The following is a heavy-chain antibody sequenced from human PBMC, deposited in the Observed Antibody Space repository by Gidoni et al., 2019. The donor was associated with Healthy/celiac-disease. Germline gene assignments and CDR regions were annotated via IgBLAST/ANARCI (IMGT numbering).Heavy chain of an antibody. Sequence: EVQLLESGGGLVQPGGSLRLSCEASGFCFGSYSMSWVRQAPGKGLEWVSAISGSGVSTDYADSVNGRFTISRDNSKNTLYLQMNSLRAEDTAVYYCAKDLRGRNSGSYPGYFDYWGQGTLVTVSS. V-gene: IGHV3-23*01. D-gene: IGHD1-26*01. CDR3: AKDLRGRNSGSYPGYFDY. CDR1: GFCFGSYS. CDR2: ISGSGVST. J-gene: IGHJ4*02.